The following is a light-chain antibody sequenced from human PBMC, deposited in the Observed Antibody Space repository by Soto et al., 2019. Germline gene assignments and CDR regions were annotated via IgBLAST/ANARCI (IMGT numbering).Light chain of an antibody. V-gene: IGLV2-8*01. J-gene: IGLJ1*01. CDR1: SSDVGGYNY. CDR2: EVS. Sequence: ALTQPPSASGSPGQSVTISCTGTSSDVGGYNYVSWYQQHPGKAPKLMIYEVSKRPSGVPDRFSGSKSGNTASLTVSGLQAEDEADYYCTSYAGSNNFFYVFGTGTKVTVL. CDR3: TSYAGSNNFFYV.